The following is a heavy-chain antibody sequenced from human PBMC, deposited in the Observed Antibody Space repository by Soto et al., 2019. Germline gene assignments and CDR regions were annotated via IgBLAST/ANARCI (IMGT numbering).Heavy chain of an antibody. J-gene: IGHJ6*02. V-gene: IGHV3-48*02. Sequence: PGGSLRLSCAASGFTFSSYSMNWVRQAPGKGLEWVSYISSSSSTIYYADSVKGRFTISRDNAKNSLYLQMNSLRDEDTAAYYCARPGNYDFWSGYLTIYYYGMDVWGQGTTVTVSS. CDR2: ISSSSSTI. CDR3: ARPGNYDFWSGYLTIYYYGMDV. D-gene: IGHD3-3*01. CDR1: GFTFSSYS.